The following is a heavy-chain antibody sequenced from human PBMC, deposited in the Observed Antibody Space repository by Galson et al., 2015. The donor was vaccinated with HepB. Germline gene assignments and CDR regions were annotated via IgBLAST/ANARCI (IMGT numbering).Heavy chain of an antibody. CDR2: IKQDGSEK. CDR3: ARYSAMAEGAFDI. V-gene: IGHV3-7*03. J-gene: IGHJ3*02. CDR1: GFTFSSRW. Sequence: SLRLSCAASGFTFSSRWMSWVRQAPGKGLEWVVNIKQDGSEKYYVDSVKGRFTISRDNAKDSLYLQTNSLRAEDTAVYYCARYSAMAEGAFDIWGQGTMVTVSS. D-gene: IGHD2-21*01.